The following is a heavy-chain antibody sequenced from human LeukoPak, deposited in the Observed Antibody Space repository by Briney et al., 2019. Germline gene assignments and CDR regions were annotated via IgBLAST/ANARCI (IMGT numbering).Heavy chain of an antibody. V-gene: IGHV1-18*01. CDR2: ISAYNAYT. Sequence: ASVKVSCKASGYTFTSYGITWVRQAPGQGLEWMGWISAYNAYTYYAQKFQGRVTMTRDTSISTAYMELSRLRSDDTAVYYCARGYCSSTSCNTGDFDYWGQGTLVTVSS. CDR3: ARGYCSSTSCNTGDFDY. D-gene: IGHD2-2*02. CDR1: GYTFTSYG. J-gene: IGHJ4*02.